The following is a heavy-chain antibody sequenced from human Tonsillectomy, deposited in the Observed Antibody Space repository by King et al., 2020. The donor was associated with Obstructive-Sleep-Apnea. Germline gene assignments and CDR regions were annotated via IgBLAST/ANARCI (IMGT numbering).Heavy chain of an antibody. CDR1: GFTFSSYA. V-gene: IGHV3-23*04. CDR2: INNSGGT. J-gene: IGHJ4*02. CDR3: AKLHGAAMVRWDFDY. D-gene: IGHD3-10*01. Sequence: QLVQSGEGLVQPGGSLRLSCAASGFTFSSYAMSWVRQAPGKGLEWVSTINNSGGTYSADSVKGRFTISRDNSKNTLYLQMNSLRAEDTAVYYCAKLHGAAMVRWDFDYWGQGTLVTVSS.